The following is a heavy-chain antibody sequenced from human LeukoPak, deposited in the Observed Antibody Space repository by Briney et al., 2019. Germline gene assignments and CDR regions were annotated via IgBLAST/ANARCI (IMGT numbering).Heavy chain of an antibody. CDR2: ISYDGSNK. D-gene: IGHD3-10*01. Sequence: PGGSLRLSCAASGFTFSSYAMHWVRQAPGKGLEWVAVISYDGSNKYYADSVKGRFTVSRDTAKNTLNLQMNSLRAEDTAVYYCARDKKSGESSEIDYWGQGTLVTVSS. CDR1: GFTFSSYA. CDR3: ARDKKSGESSEIDY. J-gene: IGHJ4*02. V-gene: IGHV3-30*04.